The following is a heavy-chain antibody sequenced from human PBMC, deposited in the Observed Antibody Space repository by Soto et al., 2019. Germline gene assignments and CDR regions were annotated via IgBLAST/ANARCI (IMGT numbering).Heavy chain of an antibody. Sequence: ASVKVSCKASGYTFTSYGISWVRQAPGQGLEWMGWISAYNGNTNYVQKLQGRVTMTTDTSTSTAYMELRSLRSDDTAVYYCARETREQLVRLVDSYYYMDVWGKGTTVTVSS. V-gene: IGHV1-18*01. CDR1: GYTFTSYG. D-gene: IGHD6-6*01. CDR2: ISAYNGNT. CDR3: ARETREQLVRLVDSYYYMDV. J-gene: IGHJ6*03.